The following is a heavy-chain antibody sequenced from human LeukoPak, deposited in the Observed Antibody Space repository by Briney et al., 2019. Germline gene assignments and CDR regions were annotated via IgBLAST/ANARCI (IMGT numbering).Heavy chain of an antibody. D-gene: IGHD3-10*01. V-gene: IGHV3-48*02. CDR2: ISSSSSTI. CDR1: GFTFSSYS. J-gene: IGHJ4*02. CDR3: ASLDYGSGSYSGY. Sequence: PGGSLRPSCAASGFTFSSYSMNWVRQAPGKGLEWVSYISSSSSTIYYAGSVKGRFTISRDNAKNSLYLQMNSLRDEDTAVYYCASLDYGSGSYSGYWGQGTLVTVSS.